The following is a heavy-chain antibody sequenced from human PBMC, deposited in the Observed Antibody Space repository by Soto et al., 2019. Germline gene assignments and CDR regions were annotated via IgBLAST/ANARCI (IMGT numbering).Heavy chain of an antibody. Sequence: SETLSLTCTVSGGSISSSSYYWGWIRQPPGKGLEWIGSIYYSGSTYYNPSLKSRVTISVDTSKNQFSLKLSSVTAADTAVYYCAIQYSSSWPFDPWGQGTLVTVSS. CDR1: GGSISSSSYY. CDR2: IYYSGST. CDR3: AIQYSSSWPFDP. J-gene: IGHJ5*02. V-gene: IGHV4-39*01. D-gene: IGHD6-13*01.